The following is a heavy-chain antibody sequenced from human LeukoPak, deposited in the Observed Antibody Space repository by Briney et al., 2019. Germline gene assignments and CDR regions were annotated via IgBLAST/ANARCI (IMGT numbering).Heavy chain of an antibody. CDR2: IYYSGST. D-gene: IGHD6-19*01. J-gene: IGHJ5*02. V-gene: IGHV4-59*08. Sequence: PSETLSLTCTVSGGSISSYYWSWIRQPPGKGLEWIGYIYYSGSTNYNPSLKSRVTISVDTSKNQFSLKLSSVPAADTAVYYCARQGYSSGHYNWFDPWGQGTLVTVSS. CDR3: ARQGYSSGHYNWFDP. CDR1: GGSISSYY.